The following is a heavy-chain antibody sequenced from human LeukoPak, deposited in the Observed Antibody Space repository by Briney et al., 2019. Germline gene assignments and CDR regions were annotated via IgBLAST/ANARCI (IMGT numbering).Heavy chain of an antibody. D-gene: IGHD4-11*01. CDR3: ARDVDPPPTVYFDY. CDR1: GFTSSSYS. CDR2: ISSSSSSI. Sequence: GGSLRLSCAASGFTSSSYSMNWVRQAPGKGLEWVSYISSSSSSIYCADSVKGRFTISRDNAKNSLFLQMHSLRAEDTAVYYCARDVDPPPTVYFDYWGQGTLVTVSS. J-gene: IGHJ4*02. V-gene: IGHV3-48*01.